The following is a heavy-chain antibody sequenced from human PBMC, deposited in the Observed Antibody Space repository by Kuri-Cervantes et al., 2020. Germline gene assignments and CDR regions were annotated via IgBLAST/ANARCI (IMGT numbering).Heavy chain of an antibody. J-gene: IGHJ6*03. V-gene: IGHV3-21*03. CDR3: ARGLEGPHKKPYYNFWSGYYTTPNYYYYMDV. CDR2: ISSRSSYI. Sequence: GESLKIYFPASGCPHSSYSMNWVRQAPGKGQGWVSSISSRSSYIYYADSVKGRFTISRDNDKNSLYLPMNSLRAEDTAVYYCARGLEGPHKKPYYNFWSGYYTTPNYYYYMDVWGKGTTVTVSS. D-gene: IGHD3-3*01. CDR1: GCPHSSYS.